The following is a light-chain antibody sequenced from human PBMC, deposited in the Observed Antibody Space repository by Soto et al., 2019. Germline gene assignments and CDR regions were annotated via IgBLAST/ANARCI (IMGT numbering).Light chain of an antibody. V-gene: IGKV3-20*01. CDR2: GAS. J-gene: IGKJ1*01. CDR1: QSVTSTH. CDR3: QQYGRSPWT. Sequence: EIVLTQSPGTLSLSPGERATLSCRASQSVTSTHLAWYQQKPGQAPRLLIYGASSRATGIPDRFSGSGSGTGFTLTISRLEPEDLAVYYCQQYGRSPWTFGQGTKVEIK.